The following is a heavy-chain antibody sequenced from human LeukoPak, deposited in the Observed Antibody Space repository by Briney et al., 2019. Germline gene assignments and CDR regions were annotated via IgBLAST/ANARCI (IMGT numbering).Heavy chain of an antibody. CDR1: GGSISSYY. D-gene: IGHD5-12*01. J-gene: IGHJ5*02. CDR2: LDYSGST. V-gene: IGHV4-59*01. Sequence: PSETLSLTCTVSGGSISSYYWSWIRQPPGKGLEWIGYLDYSGSTKYNPSLKSRVTISVDTSKNQFSLRLSSVTAADTAVYYCARYGALARFDPWGQGTLVTVSS. CDR3: ARYGALARFDP.